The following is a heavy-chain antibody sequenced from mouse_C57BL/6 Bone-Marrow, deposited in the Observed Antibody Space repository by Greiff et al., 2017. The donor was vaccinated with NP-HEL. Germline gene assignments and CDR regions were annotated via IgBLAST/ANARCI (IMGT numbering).Heavy chain of an antibody. V-gene: IGHV5-17*01. CDR3: ARNSYYGSSYYAMDY. J-gene: IGHJ4*01. CDR1: GFTFSDYG. Sequence: EVQLVESGGGLVKPGGSLKLSCAASGFTFSDYGMHWVRQAPEKGLEWVAYISSGSSTIYYADTVKGRFTISRDNAKNTLFLQMTSLRSEDTAMYYCARNSYYGSSYYAMDYWGQGTSVTVSS. D-gene: IGHD1-1*01. CDR2: ISSGSSTI.